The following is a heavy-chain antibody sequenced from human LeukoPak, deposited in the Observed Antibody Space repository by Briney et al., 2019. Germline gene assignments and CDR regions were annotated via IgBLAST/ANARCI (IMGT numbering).Heavy chain of an antibody. CDR3: ARERGYSKDNWFDP. CDR2: ISSSSSYI. J-gene: IGHJ5*02. CDR1: GFTFSSYS. D-gene: IGHD4-11*01. Sequence: GSLRLSCAASGFTFSSYSMNWVRQAPGKGLEWVSSISSSSSYIYYADSVKGRFTISRDNAKNSLYLQMNSLRAEDTAVYYCARERGYSKDNWFDPWGQGTLVTVSS. V-gene: IGHV3-21*01.